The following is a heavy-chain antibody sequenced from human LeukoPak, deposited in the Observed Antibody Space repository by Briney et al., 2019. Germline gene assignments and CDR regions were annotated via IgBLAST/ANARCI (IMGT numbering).Heavy chain of an antibody. CDR2: IIPILGIA. D-gene: IGHD3-10*01. CDR1: GGTFSSYA. J-gene: IGHJ6*02. V-gene: IGHV1-69*04. CDR3: ARARRGGENYGMDV. Sequence: GASVKVSCKASGGTFSSYAISWVRQAPGQGLGWMGRIIPILGIANYAQKFQGRVTITADKSTSTAYMELSSLRSEDTAVYYCARARRGGENYGMDVWGQGTTVTFSS.